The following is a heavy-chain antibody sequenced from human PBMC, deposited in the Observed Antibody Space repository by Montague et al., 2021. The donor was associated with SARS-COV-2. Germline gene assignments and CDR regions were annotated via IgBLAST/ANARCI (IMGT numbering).Heavy chain of an antibody. Sequence: SLRLSCAASGFIFSTYAIHWVRQAPGKGLEWVAIMSHDGSYEHYXXSLKGRFTISRDSSKNTLHLQMNSLTAEDTAVYYCAVQPRDSSAWHPFDYWGQGTLVTVSS. J-gene: IGHJ4*02. CDR2: MSHDGSYE. D-gene: IGHD6-19*01. V-gene: IGHV3-33*08. CDR1: GFIFSTYA. CDR3: AVQPRDSSAWHPFDY.